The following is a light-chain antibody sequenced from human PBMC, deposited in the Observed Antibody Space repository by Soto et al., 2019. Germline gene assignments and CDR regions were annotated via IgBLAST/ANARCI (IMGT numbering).Light chain of an antibody. V-gene: IGKV3-20*01. Sequence: SPSTVSLSRGETGSHHCRASQSVSSNLAWYQQKPGQAPRLLIYGASTRATGIPARFSGSGSGTEFTLTISRLEPEDFAVYYCQQYGSSSTFGQGTRLEIK. CDR1: QSVSSN. CDR3: QQYGSSST. J-gene: IGKJ5*01. CDR2: GAS.